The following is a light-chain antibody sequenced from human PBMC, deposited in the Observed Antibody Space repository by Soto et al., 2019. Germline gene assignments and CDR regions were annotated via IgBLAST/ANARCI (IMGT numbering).Light chain of an antibody. CDR2: AAS. CDR1: ESLSVW. V-gene: IGKV1-5*01. Sequence: DIQMTQSPSTLSAAVGDRVTSTCRANESLSVWLAWYQQIPGKAPELLIYAASTLQSGVPSRFSGSGSGTVFTLTISSLQSEDFAVYYCQQYNNWPLTFGGGTRWIS. CDR3: QQYNNWPLT. J-gene: IGKJ4*01.